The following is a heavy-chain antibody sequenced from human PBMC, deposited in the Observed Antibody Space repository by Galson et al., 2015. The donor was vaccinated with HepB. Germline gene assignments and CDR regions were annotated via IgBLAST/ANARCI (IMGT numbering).Heavy chain of an antibody. CDR3: ARGVGATPWDYFDY. D-gene: IGHD1-26*01. J-gene: IGHJ4*02. CDR1: GYTFTGYY. V-gene: IGHV1-2*04. Sequence: SVKVSCKASGYTFTGYYMHWVRQAPGQGLEWMGWINPNSGGTNYAQKFQGWVTMTRDTSISTAYMELSRLRSDDTAVYYCARGVGATPWDYFDYWGQGTLVTVSS. CDR2: INPNSGGT.